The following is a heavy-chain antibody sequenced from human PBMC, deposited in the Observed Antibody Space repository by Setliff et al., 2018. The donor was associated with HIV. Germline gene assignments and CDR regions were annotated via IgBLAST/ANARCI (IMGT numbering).Heavy chain of an antibody. V-gene: IGHV1-69*10. D-gene: IGHD6-19*01. CDR1: GAAFITYA. CDR2: IIPNLGSA. J-gene: IGHJ4*02. Sequence: GASVKVSCKASGAAFITYAFSWVRQAPGQGLEWMGGIIPNLGSANYAQKFQGRVRITADKSTRTLYMELSSLRSDDTAVYYCARVKEAYSSAWLNFDYWGQGTLVTVSS. CDR3: ARVKEAYSSAWLNFDY.